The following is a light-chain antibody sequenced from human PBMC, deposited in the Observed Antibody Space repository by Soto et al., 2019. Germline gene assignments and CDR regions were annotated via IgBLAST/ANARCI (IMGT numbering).Light chain of an antibody. CDR3: QPYDSSNPL. CDR1: SGSIASNY. V-gene: IGLV6-57*04. J-gene: IGLJ3*02. CDR2: DDN. Sequence: NFMLTQPHSVSESPGKTVTISCTRSSGSIASNYVQWYQQRPGSAPTTVIYDDNQRPSGVPDRFSGSIDNSSNSASLTISGLKTEDEADYYCQPYDSSNPLFGGGTKVTVL.